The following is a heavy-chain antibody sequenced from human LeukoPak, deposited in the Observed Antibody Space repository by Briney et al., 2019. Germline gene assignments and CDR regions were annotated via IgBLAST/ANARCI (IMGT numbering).Heavy chain of an antibody. CDR1: GYTLTELS. J-gene: IGHJ3*02. D-gene: IGHD3-3*01. CDR3: ATVYIFGVVAAKDAFDI. V-gene: IGHV1-24*01. CDR2: FDPEDGET. Sequence: ASVKVSCKVSGYTLTELSMHWVRQAPGKGLEWMGGFDPEDGETIYAQKFQGRVTMTEDTSTDTAYMELSSLRSEDTAVYYCATVYIFGVVAAKDAFDIWGQGTMVTVSS.